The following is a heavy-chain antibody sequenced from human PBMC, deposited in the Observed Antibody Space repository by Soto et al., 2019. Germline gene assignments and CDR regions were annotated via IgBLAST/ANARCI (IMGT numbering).Heavy chain of an antibody. Sequence: EVQLVESGGGLVQPGGSLRLSCAASGFTFSSYSMNWVRQAPGKGLEWVSSISSSSSYIYYADSVKGRFTISRDNAKNSLYLQMNSLRAEDTAVYYCARDTIVLMVYAPFDYWGQGTLVTVSS. CDR2: ISSSSSYI. J-gene: IGHJ4*02. V-gene: IGHV3-21*01. CDR1: GFTFSSYS. CDR3: ARDTIVLMVYAPFDY. D-gene: IGHD2-8*01.